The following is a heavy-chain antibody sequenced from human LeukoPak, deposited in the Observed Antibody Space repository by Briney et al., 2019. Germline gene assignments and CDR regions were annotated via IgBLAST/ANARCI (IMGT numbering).Heavy chain of an antibody. D-gene: IGHD3-22*01. CDR2: IYYSGTT. Sequence: SETLSLTCTVSGGSISSGDYYWGWIRQPRGKGLEWIGYIYYSGTTYYPPSLKSRVTISVHTSKNPFSLKLSSVTAADTAVHYCARAAPTNYYDSSGYSIDYWGQGTLVTVSS. CDR1: GGSISSGDYY. V-gene: IGHV4-30-4*01. J-gene: IGHJ4*02. CDR3: ARAAPTNYYDSSGYSIDY.